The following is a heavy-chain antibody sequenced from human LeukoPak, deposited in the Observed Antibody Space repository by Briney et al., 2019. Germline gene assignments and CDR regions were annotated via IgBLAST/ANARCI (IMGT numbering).Heavy chain of an antibody. V-gene: IGHV3-23*01. J-gene: IGHJ4*02. CDR3: AKSHYRSGGAGLDY. CDR1: GFTFRDYA. Sequence: GGSLRPSCAASGFTFRDYAMIWVRQAPGKGLEWVSTISGSGDSTYYADSVKGRFTISRDNSKNTVSLHLNSLRAEDTALYYCAKSHYRSGGAGLDYWGQGTLVTVSS. D-gene: IGHD6-25*01. CDR2: ISGSGDST.